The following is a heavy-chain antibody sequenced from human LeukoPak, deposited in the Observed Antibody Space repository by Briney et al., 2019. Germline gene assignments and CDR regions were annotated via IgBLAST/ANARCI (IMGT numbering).Heavy chain of an antibody. CDR2: MNPNSGNT. V-gene: IGHV1-8*01. CDR3: ARVPGYSSGWYSDY. CDR1: GYTFTSYD. Sequence: ASVKVSCKASGYTFTSYDINWVRQAAGQGLEWMGWMNPNSGNTGHAQKFQGRVTMTRNTSISTAYMELSSLRSEDTAVYYCARVPGYSSGWYSDYWGQGTLVTVSS. J-gene: IGHJ4*02. D-gene: IGHD6-19*01.